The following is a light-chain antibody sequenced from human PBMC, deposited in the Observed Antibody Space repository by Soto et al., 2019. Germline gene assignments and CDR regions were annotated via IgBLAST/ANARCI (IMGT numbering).Light chain of an antibody. J-gene: IGLJ1*01. CDR3: SSYTTSNTRQIV. V-gene: IGLV2-14*03. CDR1: SSDVGGYNY. Sequence: QSALTQPASVSGSPGQSITISCTGTSSDVGGYNYVSWYQHHPGKAPQLIIYDVTNRPSGVSNPFSGSKSGNTASLTISGLQPEDEDDYYCSSYTTSNTRQIVFGTGTKVTVL. CDR2: DVT.